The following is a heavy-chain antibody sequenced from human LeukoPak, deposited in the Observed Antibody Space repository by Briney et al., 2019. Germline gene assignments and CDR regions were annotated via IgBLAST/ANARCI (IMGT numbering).Heavy chain of an antibody. V-gene: IGHV4-4*02. Sequence: SETLSLTCAVSGGSISSSNWWSWVRQPPGKGLEWIGEIFHSGSTNYNPSLRSRVTISVDKSRNQFSLMLTSVTTADTAVYYCARFGAVYYYDSSGFRGFDYWGQGTLVTVSS. CDR2: IFHSGST. J-gene: IGHJ4*02. CDR1: GGSISSSNW. D-gene: IGHD3-22*01. CDR3: ARFGAVYYYDSSGFRGFDY.